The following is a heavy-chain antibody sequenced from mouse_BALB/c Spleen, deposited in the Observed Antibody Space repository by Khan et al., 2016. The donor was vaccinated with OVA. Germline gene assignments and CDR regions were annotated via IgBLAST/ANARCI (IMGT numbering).Heavy chain of an antibody. CDR3: ASGYYGDPFAY. Sequence: EVELVESGGGLVKPGGSLKLSCAASVFTFSDYYMYWVRQTPEKRLEWVATISDGGSYTNYPDSVKGRFTISREDAKNNLYLQMSSLKFEDTAMSYCASGYYGDPFAYWGQGTLVTVSA. CDR1: VFTFSDYY. D-gene: IGHD2-13*01. J-gene: IGHJ3*01. CDR2: ISDGGSYT. V-gene: IGHV5-4*02.